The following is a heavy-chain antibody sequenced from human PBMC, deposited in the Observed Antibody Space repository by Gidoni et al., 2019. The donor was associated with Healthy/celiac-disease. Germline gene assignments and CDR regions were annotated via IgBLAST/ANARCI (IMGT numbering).Heavy chain of an antibody. CDR2: ITPSGGST. V-gene: IGHV1-46*01. CDR3: AREGVVIAAAGRHSVPLVDY. J-gene: IGHJ4*02. D-gene: IGHD6-13*01. CDR1: GYTFTSYY. Sequence: QVQLVQSGAEVKKPGASVKVSCKASGYTFTSYYMHWVRQAPGQGLEWMGIITPSGGSTSYAQKFQGRVTMTRDTSTSTVYMELSSLRSEDTAVYYCAREGVVIAAAGRHSVPLVDYWGQGTLVTVSS.